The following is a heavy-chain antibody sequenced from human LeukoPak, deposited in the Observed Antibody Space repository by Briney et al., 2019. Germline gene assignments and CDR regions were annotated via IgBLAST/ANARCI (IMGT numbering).Heavy chain of an antibody. J-gene: IGHJ4*02. CDR3: ASGPGYYYDSSGYYWFDY. V-gene: IGHV4-38-2*02. CDR2: IYHSGST. Sequence: SETLSLTCTVSGYSISSGYYWGWIRQPPGKGLEWIGSIYHSGSTYYNPSLKSRVTISVDTSKNQFSLKLSSVTAADTAVYYCASGPGYYYDSSGYYWFDYWGQGTLVTVSS. D-gene: IGHD3-22*01. CDR1: GYSISSGYY.